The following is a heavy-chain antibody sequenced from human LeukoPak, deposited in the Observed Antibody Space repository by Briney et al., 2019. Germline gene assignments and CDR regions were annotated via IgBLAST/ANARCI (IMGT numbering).Heavy chain of an antibody. D-gene: IGHD3-22*01. V-gene: IGHV3-23*01. CDR3: PPLPYDPHCFDP. J-gene: IGHJ5*02. CDR1: GFTFTSYT. Sequence: GGSLRLSCAASGFTFTSYTMSWVRQAPGKGLAWVSAISGSGGTTYYADSVKGRFTISRDNSKNTLYLQMNSLRAEDTAVYYCPPLPYDPHCFDPWGQGTRVTVSS. CDR2: ISGSGGTT.